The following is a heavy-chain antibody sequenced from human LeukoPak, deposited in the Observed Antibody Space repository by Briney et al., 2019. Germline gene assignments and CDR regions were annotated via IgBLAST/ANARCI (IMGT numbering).Heavy chain of an antibody. CDR3: ARIVATTKDFDY. D-gene: IGHD5-12*01. CDR1: GYSISSGYY. Sequence: SETLSLTCTVSGYSISSGYYWGWIRPPPGKGLEWIGSIYHSGSTYYNPSLKSRVTISVDTSKNQFSLKLSSVTAADTAVYYCARIVATTKDFDYWGQGTLVTVSS. CDR2: IYHSGST. V-gene: IGHV4-38-2*02. J-gene: IGHJ4*02.